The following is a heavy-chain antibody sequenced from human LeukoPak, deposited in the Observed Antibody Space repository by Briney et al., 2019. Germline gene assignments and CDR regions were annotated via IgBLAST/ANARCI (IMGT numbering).Heavy chain of an antibody. D-gene: IGHD6-19*01. J-gene: IGHJ4*02. V-gene: IGHV1-2*02. CDR3: ARDIKSGWLAQYYFDY. CDR2: INPNSGGT. CDR1: GYTFTGYY. Sequence: GASVKVSCKASGYTFTGYYMHWVRQAPGQGLEWMGWINPNSGGTNYAQKFQGRVTMTRDTSISTAYMELSRLRSDDTAVYYCARDIKSGWLAQYYFDYRGQGTLVTVSS.